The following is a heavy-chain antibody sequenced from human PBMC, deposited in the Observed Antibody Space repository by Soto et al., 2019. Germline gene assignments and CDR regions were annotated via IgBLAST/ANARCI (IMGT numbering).Heavy chain of an antibody. D-gene: IGHD2-2*01. V-gene: IGHV1-8*01. CDR1: GYTFTSYD. J-gene: IGHJ4*02. Sequence: QVQLVQSGAEVKKPGASVKVSCKASGYTFTSYDINWVRQATGQGLEWMGWMNPNSGNTGYAQKFQGRATMTRNTPKSTAYMELSSLRSEDTAVYYCARGRRYCSSTSCYRPDYWGQRTLVTVSS. CDR2: MNPNSGNT. CDR3: ARGRRYCSSTSCYRPDY.